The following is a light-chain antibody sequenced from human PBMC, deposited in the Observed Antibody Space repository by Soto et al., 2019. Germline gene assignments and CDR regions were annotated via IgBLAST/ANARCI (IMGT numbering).Light chain of an antibody. CDR1: QSIRSW. CDR3: QQYNSYSVT. Sequence: DIQMTQSPSTLSASVGDRVTMTCRASQSIRSWLAWYQQKPGKAPKLLIYDASSLESGVPSRFSGSGSGTEFTLTISSLQPDDFATYYCQQYNSYSVTFGQGTRLEIK. V-gene: IGKV1-5*01. CDR2: DAS. J-gene: IGKJ5*01.